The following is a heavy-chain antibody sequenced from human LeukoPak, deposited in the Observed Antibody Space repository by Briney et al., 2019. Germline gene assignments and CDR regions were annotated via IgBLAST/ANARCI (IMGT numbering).Heavy chain of an antibody. CDR3: ARAFTIFGAGGFDV. CDR2: SYVTGNT. CDR1: GDSINNYN. D-gene: IGHD3-3*01. Sequence: SETLSLNCTISGDSINNYNWNWIRQPAGKGLEWMGRSYVTGNTNYTPSPKRRVAMSVDTSKNHFSLRLTSVTAADTAVYYCARAFTIFGAGGFDVWGQGTFVTVSS. J-gene: IGHJ3*01. V-gene: IGHV4-4*07.